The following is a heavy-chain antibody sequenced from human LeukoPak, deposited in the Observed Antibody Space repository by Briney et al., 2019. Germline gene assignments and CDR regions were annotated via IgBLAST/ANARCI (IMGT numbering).Heavy chain of an antibody. CDR2: IYYSGST. Sequence: PSETLSLTCTVSGGSISSGDYYWSWIRQPPGKGLEWIGYIYYSGSTYYNPSLKSRVTISVATSKNQFSLKLSSVTAADTAVYSCASAGNYYYSSGYYSHFDYWGQGTLVTVSS. CDR1: GGSISSGDYY. V-gene: IGHV4-30-4*01. CDR3: ASAGNYYYSSGYYSHFDY. J-gene: IGHJ4*02. D-gene: IGHD3-22*01.